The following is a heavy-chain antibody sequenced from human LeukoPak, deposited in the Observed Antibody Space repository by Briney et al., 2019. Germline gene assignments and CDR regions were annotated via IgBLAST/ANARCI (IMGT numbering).Heavy chain of an antibody. D-gene: IGHD2-2*02. CDR3: AALYQDY. Sequence: GGSLRLSCAAVELTFSSYEMYWVRQAPGKGLEWVANIKQDESEKYYVDSVKGRFTISRDNAKNSLYLQMNSLRAEDTAMYYCAALYQDYWGQGTLVTVSS. CDR2: IKQDESEK. V-gene: IGHV3-7*01. CDR1: ELTFSSYE. J-gene: IGHJ4*02.